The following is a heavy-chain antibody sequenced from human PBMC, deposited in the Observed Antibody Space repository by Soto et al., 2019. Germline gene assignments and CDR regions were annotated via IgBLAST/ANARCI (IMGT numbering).Heavy chain of an antibody. D-gene: IGHD4-4*01. CDR1: GYRFTTYG. J-gene: IGHJ4*02. CDR2: ISAYNGNT. CDR3: ARDAVSGDYTNHLDF. V-gene: IGHV1-18*01. Sequence: QVQLVQSGPEVKKAGASGKVSCKASGYRFTTYGINWVRQAPGQGLEWMGWISAYNGNTAYAQRFQGRVTVTTDTSTSTAYMELRSLRSDDTAVYYCARDAVSGDYTNHLDFYGQGTLVSVSS.